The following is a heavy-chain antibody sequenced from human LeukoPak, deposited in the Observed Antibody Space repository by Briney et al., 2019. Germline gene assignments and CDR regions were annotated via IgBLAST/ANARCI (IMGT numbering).Heavy chain of an antibody. CDR3: ARGLMYPSTRYSSGRGSNAFDI. CDR2: INHSGST. V-gene: IGHV4-34*01. J-gene: IGHJ3*02. Sequence: GSLRLSCAASGFTFSDGGMSWVRQAPGKGLEWIGEINHSGSTNYNPSLKSRVTISVDTSKNQFSLKLSSVTAADTAVYYCARGLMYPSTRYSSGRGSNAFDIWGQGTMVTVSS. D-gene: IGHD6-19*01. CDR1: GFTFSDGG.